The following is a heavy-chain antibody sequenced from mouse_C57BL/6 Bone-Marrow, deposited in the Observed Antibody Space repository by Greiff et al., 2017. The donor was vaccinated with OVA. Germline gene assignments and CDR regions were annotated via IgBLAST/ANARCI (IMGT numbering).Heavy chain of an antibody. V-gene: IGHV1-81*01. CDR2: IYPSSGNT. J-gene: IGHJ2*01. Sequence: VKLMESGAELARPGASVKLSCKASGYTFTSYGISWVKQRTGQGLEWIGEIYPSSGNTYYNEKFKGKATLTADKSSSTAYMELRSLTSEDSAVDYCAGPDYYGSSFDYWGQGTTLTVSS. CDR3: AGPDYYGSSFDY. D-gene: IGHD1-1*01. CDR1: GYTFTSYG.